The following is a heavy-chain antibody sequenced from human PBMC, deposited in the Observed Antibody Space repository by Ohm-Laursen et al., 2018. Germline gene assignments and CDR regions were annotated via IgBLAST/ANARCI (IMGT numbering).Heavy chain of an antibody. CDR1: GYTFTGYY. CDR3: AREVRGEYYYYYYGMDV. CDR2: INPNSGGT. Sequence: ASVKVSCKASGYTFTGYYMHWVRQAPGQGLEWMGWINPNSGGTNYAQKFQGRVTMTRDTSISTAYMELSRLRSDDTAVYYCAREVRGEYYYYYYGMDVWGQGTTVTVSS. V-gene: IGHV1-2*02. J-gene: IGHJ6*02. D-gene: IGHD2-2*01.